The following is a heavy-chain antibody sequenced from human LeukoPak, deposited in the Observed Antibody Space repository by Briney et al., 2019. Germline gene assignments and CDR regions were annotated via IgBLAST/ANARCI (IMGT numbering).Heavy chain of an antibody. J-gene: IGHJ3*01. CDR1: GFTFSSYS. D-gene: IGHD3-16*01. CDR3: ARDFGPRLYAFDV. Sequence: PGGSLRLSCAASGFTFSSYSMNWVRQAPGKGLEWLSYISVSSRNVIDYADSVKGRFTISRDDAKNSLYLQMNSLRAEDTAVYFCARDFGPRLYAFDVWGRGTMITVSS. CDR2: ISVSSRNVI. V-gene: IGHV3-48*04.